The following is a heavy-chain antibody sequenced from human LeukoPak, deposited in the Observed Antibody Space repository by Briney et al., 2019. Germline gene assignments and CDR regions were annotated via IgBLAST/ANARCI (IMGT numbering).Heavy chain of an antibody. CDR1: GGSISSSSYY. J-gene: IGHJ5*02. V-gene: IGHV4-39*07. CDR2: IYHSGST. Sequence: KTSETLSLTCTVSGGSISSSSYYWGWIRQPPGKGLEWIGSIYHSGSTYYNPSLKSRVTISVDTSKNQFSLKLSSVTAADTAVYYCARDGGSGYYNWFDPWGQGTLVTVSS. CDR3: ARDGGSGYYNWFDP. D-gene: IGHD3-22*01.